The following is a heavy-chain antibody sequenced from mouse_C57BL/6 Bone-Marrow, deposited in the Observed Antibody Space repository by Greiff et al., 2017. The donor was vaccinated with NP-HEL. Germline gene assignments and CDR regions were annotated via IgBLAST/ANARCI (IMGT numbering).Heavy chain of an antibody. CDR2: INYDGSST. CDR3: ARDRDWYFDV. J-gene: IGHJ1*03. V-gene: IGHV5-16*01. D-gene: IGHD3-3*01. CDR1: GFTFSDYY. Sequence: EVKLVESEGGLVQPGSSMKLSCTASGFTFSDYYMAWVRQVPEKGLEWVANINYDGSSTYYLDSLKSRFIISRDNAKNILYLQMSSLKSEDTATYYCARDRDWYFDVWGTGTPVTVSS.